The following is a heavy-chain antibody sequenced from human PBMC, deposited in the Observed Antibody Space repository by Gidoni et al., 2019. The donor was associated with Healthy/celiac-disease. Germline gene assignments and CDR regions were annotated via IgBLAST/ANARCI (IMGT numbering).Heavy chain of an antibody. CDR3: SYGDYVGGGYDY. CDR2: ISSSSSYI. V-gene: IGHV3-21*01. D-gene: IGHD4-17*01. CDR1: GFTFSSYS. J-gene: IGHJ4*02. Sequence: AASGFTFSSYSMTWVRQAPGKGLEWVSSISSSSSYIYYADSVKGRFTISRDNAKNSLYLQMNSLRAEDTAVYYCSYGDYVGGGYDYWGQGTLVTVSS.